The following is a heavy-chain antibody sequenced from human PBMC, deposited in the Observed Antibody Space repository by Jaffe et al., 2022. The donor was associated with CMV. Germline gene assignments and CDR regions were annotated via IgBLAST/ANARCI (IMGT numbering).Heavy chain of an antibody. CDR2: IDPSDSYT. V-gene: IGHV5-10-1*03. Sequence: EVQLVQSGAEVKKPGESLRISCKGSGYSFTSYWISWVRQMPGKGLEWMGRIDPSDSYTNYSPSFQGHVTISADKSISTAYLQWSSLKASDTAMYYCARQGIAVADLPGLYYYYYYMDVWGKGTTVTVSS. J-gene: IGHJ6*03. D-gene: IGHD6-19*01. CDR3: ARQGIAVADLPGLYYYYYYMDV. CDR1: GYSFTSYW.